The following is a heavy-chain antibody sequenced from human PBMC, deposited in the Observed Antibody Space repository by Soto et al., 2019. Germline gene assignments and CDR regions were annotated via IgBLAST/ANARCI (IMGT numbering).Heavy chain of an antibody. CDR2: IIPIFGTA. V-gene: IGHV1-69*13. Sequence: AVKVSCKASGGTSSSYAISWVRQAPGQGLEWMGGIIPIFGTANYAQKFQGRVTITADESTSTAYMELSSLRSEDTAVYYCARANIYVSSGYYHWGQGTLVTVSS. CDR1: GGTSSSYA. CDR3: ARANIYVSSGYYH. J-gene: IGHJ5*02. D-gene: IGHD3-22*01.